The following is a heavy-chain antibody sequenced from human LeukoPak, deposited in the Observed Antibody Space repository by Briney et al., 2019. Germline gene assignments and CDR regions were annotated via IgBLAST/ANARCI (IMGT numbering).Heavy chain of an antibody. V-gene: IGHV4-38-2*01. CDR1: GFTFSSYP. D-gene: IGHD6-13*01. CDR2: IYHTGST. J-gene: IGHJ6*03. CDR3: ARVLYSSSWIRGDYYYYMDV. Sequence: GSLRLSCAASGFTFSSYPMSWVRQAPGKGLEWIGSIYHTGSTYYNPSLKSRVTISVDTSKNQFSLKLSSVTAADTAVYYCARVLYSSSWIRGDYYYYMDVWGKGTTVTVSS.